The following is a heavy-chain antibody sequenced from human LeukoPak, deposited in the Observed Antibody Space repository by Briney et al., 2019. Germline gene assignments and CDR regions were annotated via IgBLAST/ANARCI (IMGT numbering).Heavy chain of an antibody. J-gene: IGHJ5*02. V-gene: IGHV3-23*01. CDR1: GFTFSGYA. D-gene: IGHD6-13*01. CDR2: ISGSGGST. Sequence: GGSLRLSCAASGFTFSGYAMSWVRQAPGKGLEWVSAISGSGGSTYYADSVKGRFTISRDNSKNTLYLQMNSLRAEDTAVYYCAKQAISIAAAGVSWFDPWGQGTLVTVSS. CDR3: AKQAISIAAAGVSWFDP.